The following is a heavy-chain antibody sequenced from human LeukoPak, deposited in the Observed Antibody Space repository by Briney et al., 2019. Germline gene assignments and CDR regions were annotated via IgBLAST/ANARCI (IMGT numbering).Heavy chain of an antibody. CDR2: INPSGGST. CDR1: GYTFTSYG. Sequence: ASVKVSCKASGYTFTSYGITWVRQAPGQGLEWMGIINPSGGSTSYAQKFQGRVTMTRDMSTSTVYMELSSLRSEDTAVYYCARDLGGRVGATSGYWGQGTLVTVSS. CDR3: ARDLGGRVGATSGY. J-gene: IGHJ4*02. D-gene: IGHD1-26*01. V-gene: IGHV1-46*01.